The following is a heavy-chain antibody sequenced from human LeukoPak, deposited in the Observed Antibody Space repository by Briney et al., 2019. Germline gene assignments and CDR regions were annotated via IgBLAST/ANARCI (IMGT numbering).Heavy chain of an antibody. Sequence: SETLSLTCTVSGGSISSYYWGWIRQPPGKGLEWIGSIYYSGSTYYNPSLKSRVTISVDTSKNQFSLKLSSVTAADTAVYYCARVVMFGDYPESWGQGTLVTVSS. CDR2: IYYSGST. J-gene: IGHJ5*02. V-gene: IGHV4-39*07. CDR3: ARVVMFGDYPES. D-gene: IGHD4-17*01. CDR1: GGSISSYY.